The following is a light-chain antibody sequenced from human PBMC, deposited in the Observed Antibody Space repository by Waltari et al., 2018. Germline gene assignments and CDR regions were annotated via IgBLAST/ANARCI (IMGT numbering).Light chain of an antibody. CDR3: PQYYNTSWT. CDR2: WAA. J-gene: IGKJ1*01. CDR1: QSVLFTSNYKNH. V-gene: IGKV4-1*01. Sequence: DILMTQSPDSLSVALGERATINCKSSQSVLFTSNYKNHLAWYPQKPGKPPTLLIYWAANRESVVRDRFSGSGSRTDFTLTISCLQADDVAVYYCPQYYNTSWTFGQGTRVEIK.